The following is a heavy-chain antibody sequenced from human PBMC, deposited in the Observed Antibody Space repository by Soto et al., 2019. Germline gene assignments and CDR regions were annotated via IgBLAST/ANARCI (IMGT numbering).Heavy chain of an antibody. CDR3: TTDGGIAARPVYYGMDV. V-gene: IGHV3-15*01. CDR1: GFTFSNAW. Sequence: RRLSCAASGFTFSNAWMSWVRPAPGKGLEWVGRIKSKTDGGTTDYAAPVKGRFTISRDDSKNTLYLQMNSLKTEDTAVYYCTTDGGIAARPVYYGMDVWGQGTTVTVSS. J-gene: IGHJ6*02. D-gene: IGHD6-6*01. CDR2: IKSKTDGGTT.